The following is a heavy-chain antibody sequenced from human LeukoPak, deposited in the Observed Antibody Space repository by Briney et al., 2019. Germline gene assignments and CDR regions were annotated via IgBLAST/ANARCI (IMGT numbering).Heavy chain of an antibody. CDR2: IYTSGST. CDR3: ARFAPTREGITGTTQVYYYYYYMDV. J-gene: IGHJ6*03. Sequence: SETLSLTCTVSGGSISSGSYYWSWIRQPAGKGLEWIGRIYTSGSTNYNPSLKSRVTISVDTSKNQFSLKLSSVTAADTAVYYCARFAPTREGITGTTQVYYYYYYMDVWGKGTTVTISS. V-gene: IGHV4-61*02. CDR1: GGSISSGSYY. D-gene: IGHD1-20*01.